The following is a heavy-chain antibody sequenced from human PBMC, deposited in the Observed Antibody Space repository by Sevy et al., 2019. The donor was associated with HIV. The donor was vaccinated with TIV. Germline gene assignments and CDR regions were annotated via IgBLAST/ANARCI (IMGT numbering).Heavy chain of an antibody. Sequence: GGSLRLSCIASGFNFNDYAMHWVRQVPGKGLEWVSGINWFGTIIGYGDSVKGRFTISRDNARKSVYLEMNSLSPEDTAWYYCAKDLAQGGTLNFYYYGIDFWGQGTTVTVSS. CDR3: AKDLAQGGTLNFYYYGIDF. CDR1: GFNFNDYA. D-gene: IGHD3-16*01. J-gene: IGHJ6*02. CDR2: INWFGTII. V-gene: IGHV3-9*01.